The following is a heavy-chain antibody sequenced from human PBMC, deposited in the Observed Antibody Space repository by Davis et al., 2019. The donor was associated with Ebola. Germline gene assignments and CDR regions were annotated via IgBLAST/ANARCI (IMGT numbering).Heavy chain of an antibody. CDR1: GYTFTNYY. Sequence: AASVTVSCKASGYTFTNYYMHWVRQAPGQGLERMGIINPSTGSTTYAQKFQGRVTMTRDTSTSTVYMELSSLRSEDTAVYYCARPYYYDSSGPLYWGQGTLVTVSS. J-gene: IGHJ4*02. CDR2: INPSTGST. V-gene: IGHV1-46*01. CDR3: ARPYYYDSSGPLY. D-gene: IGHD3-22*01.